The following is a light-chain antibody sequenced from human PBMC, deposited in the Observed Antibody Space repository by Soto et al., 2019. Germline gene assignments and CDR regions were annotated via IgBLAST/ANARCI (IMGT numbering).Light chain of an antibody. CDR1: QSISTY. V-gene: IGKV1-5*01. CDR3: QQYYMYSYT. J-gene: IGKJ2*01. CDR2: HAS. Sequence: DIQMTQPSTLSASVGDRGTLHCLASQSISTYLAWYQQKPGKAPKVLIYHASNLESGVTSRFSGGGSGTEFTLTISSLQPDDFATYYCQQYYMYSYTFGQGTKIDIK.